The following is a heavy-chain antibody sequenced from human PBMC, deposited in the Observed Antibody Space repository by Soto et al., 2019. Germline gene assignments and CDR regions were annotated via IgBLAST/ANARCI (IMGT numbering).Heavy chain of an antibody. J-gene: IGHJ4*02. V-gene: IGHV4-30-4*01. Sequence: PSETLSLTCTVSGGSIISGDYYFICIGQPPGKGLEWIGYIYFRGTTYYNPSLKSRVTISVDTSKNQFSLKLSSVTAADTAVYYCARAQLVGYYFDYWGQGILVTVSS. CDR1: GGSIISGDYY. CDR2: IYFRGTT. D-gene: IGHD2-2*01. CDR3: ARAQLVGYYFDY.